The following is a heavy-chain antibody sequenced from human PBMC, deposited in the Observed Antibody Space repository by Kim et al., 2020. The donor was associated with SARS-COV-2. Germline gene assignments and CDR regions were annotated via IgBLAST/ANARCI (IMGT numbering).Heavy chain of an antibody. Sequence: GGSLRLSHAASGFTFSSYSMNWVRQAPGKGLEWVSSISSSSSYIYYADSVKGRFTISRDNAKNSLYLQMNSLRAEDTAVYYCAREYYDFWSGNRRAFDIWGQGTMVTVSS. CDR2: ISSSSSYI. J-gene: IGHJ3*02. D-gene: IGHD3-3*01. V-gene: IGHV3-21*01. CDR3: AREYYDFWSGNRRAFDI. CDR1: GFTFSSYS.